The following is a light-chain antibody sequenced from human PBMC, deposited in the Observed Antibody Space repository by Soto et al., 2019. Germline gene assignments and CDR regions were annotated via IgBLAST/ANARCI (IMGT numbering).Light chain of an antibody. Sequence: QAVVTQPPSVSGAPGQRVTISCTGSSSNIGAGYDVHWYQQRPGTAPKLLIFGNINRPSGVPDRFSGSKSGTSASLTITGLQAEDEGDYYCQSYDSTLSDRDVFGTGTQLTVL. CDR2: GNI. CDR1: SSNIGAGYD. J-gene: IGLJ1*01. V-gene: IGLV1-40*01. CDR3: QSYDSTLSDRDV.